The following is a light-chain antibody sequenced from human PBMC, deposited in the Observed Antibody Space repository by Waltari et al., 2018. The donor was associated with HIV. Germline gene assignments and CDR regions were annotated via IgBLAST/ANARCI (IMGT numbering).Light chain of an antibody. Sequence: DIVMTQSPDSLAVSLGERATINCKSSQSVLYDSNNKNYLAWYQQKPGQPPKFLIYWAATRESGVPDRFSGSGSGTDFTLTISSLQAEDVAVYYCQQYYSSPFTFGQGTKLEI. CDR3: QQYYSSPFT. CDR1: QSVLYDSNNKNY. CDR2: WAA. V-gene: IGKV4-1*01. J-gene: IGKJ2*01.